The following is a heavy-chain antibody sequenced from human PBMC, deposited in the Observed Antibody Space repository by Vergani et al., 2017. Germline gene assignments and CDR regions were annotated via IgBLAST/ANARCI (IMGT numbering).Heavy chain of an antibody. D-gene: IGHD3-22*01. Sequence: QVQLVESGGGVVQPGGSLRLSCIASGFNFRLYGMHWVRQAPGKGLEWVAFIRYDGSKRFYGDSVRGRFTISRDNSQTTVFLQMNSLRADDSAVYYCTKAGQYDSDNFHDSWGQGALVTVSS. J-gene: IGHJ1*01. CDR3: TKAGQYDSDNFHDS. V-gene: IGHV3-30*02. CDR2: IRYDGSKR. CDR1: GFNFRLYG.